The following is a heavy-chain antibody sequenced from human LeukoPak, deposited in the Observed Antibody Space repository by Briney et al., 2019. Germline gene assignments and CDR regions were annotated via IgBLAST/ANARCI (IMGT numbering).Heavy chain of an antibody. D-gene: IGHD2-21*02. V-gene: IGHV3-23*01. CDR3: AKRLPVVGDRNRAFDY. CDR1: GFTFSSYA. Sequence: QPGGSLRLSCAASGFTFSSYAMNWVRQAPGKGLEWVAVISGSGGNTFYTDSVKGRFTISRDNSKNTLDLQMNSLRAEDTAVYYCAKRLPVVGDRNRAFDYWGQGTLVTVSS. J-gene: IGHJ4*02. CDR2: ISGSGGNT.